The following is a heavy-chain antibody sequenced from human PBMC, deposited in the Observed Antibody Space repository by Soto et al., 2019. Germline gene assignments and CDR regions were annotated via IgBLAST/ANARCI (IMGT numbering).Heavy chain of an antibody. CDR2: ISYDGSNK. V-gene: IGHV3-30-3*01. CDR3: AREAPGPAYGMDV. CDR1: VFTFISYA. Sequence: GWSLRLSCAASVFTFISYAMHWVRQAPGKGLEWVAVISYDGSNKYYADSVKGRFTISRDNSKNTLYLQMNSLRAEDTAVYYCAREAPGPAYGMDVWGQGTTVTVSS. J-gene: IGHJ6*02.